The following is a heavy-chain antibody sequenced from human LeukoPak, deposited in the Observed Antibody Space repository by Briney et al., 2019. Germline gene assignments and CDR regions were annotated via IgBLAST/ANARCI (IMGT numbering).Heavy chain of an antibody. V-gene: IGHV4-34*01. J-gene: IGHJ6*02. CDR1: GGSFSGYY. CDR3: ARMSGSGYHKINDYYGMDV. Sequence: PSETLSLTCAVYGGSFSGYYWSWIRQPPGKGLEWIGEINHSGSTNYNPSLKSRVTISVDTSKNQFSLKLSSVTAADTAVYYCARMSGSGYHKINDYYGMDVWGQGTTVTVSS. CDR2: INHSGST. D-gene: IGHD3-3*01.